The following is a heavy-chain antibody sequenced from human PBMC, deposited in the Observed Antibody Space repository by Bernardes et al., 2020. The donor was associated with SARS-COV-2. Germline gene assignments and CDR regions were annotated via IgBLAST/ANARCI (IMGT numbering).Heavy chain of an antibody. V-gene: IGHV2-70*11. CDR3: ARTTVYYDSSGYRVGDAFDI. CDR1: VFSLSPSGMC. CDR2: IDWDDDK. Sequence: SGPTLLKPTQTLTLTCPFSVFSLSPSGMCVSWIRQPPGKALEWLARIDWDDDKYYSTSLKTRLTISKDTSKNQVVLTMTNMDPVDTATYYCARTTVYYDSSGYRVGDAFDIWGQGTMVTVSS. D-gene: IGHD3-22*01. J-gene: IGHJ3*02.